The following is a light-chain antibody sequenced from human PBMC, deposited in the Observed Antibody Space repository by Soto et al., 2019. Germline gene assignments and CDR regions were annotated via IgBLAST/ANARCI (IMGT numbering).Light chain of an antibody. Sequence: EIVLTQSTVTLSLSPGERATLSCRASQSVSSSYLAWYQQKPGQAPRLLIYGASSRATGIPDRFSGSGSGTDFTLTISRLEPEDFAVYYCQQYGSSPLTFGGGTKVDIK. J-gene: IGKJ4*01. CDR2: GAS. CDR1: QSVSSSY. CDR3: QQYGSSPLT. V-gene: IGKV3-20*01.